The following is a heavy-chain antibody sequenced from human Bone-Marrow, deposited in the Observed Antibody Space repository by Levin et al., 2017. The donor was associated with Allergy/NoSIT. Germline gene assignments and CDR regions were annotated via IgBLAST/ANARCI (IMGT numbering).Heavy chain of an antibody. D-gene: IGHD6-19*01. V-gene: IGHV3-74*01. CDR3: ARAEQWLVPFDY. CDR2: INSDGSST. J-gene: IGHJ4*02. Sequence: GGSLRLSCAAPGFTFSSYWMHWVRQAPGKGLVWVSRINSDGSSTSYADSVKGRFTISRDNAKNTLYLQMNSLRAEDTAVYYCARAEQWLVPFDYWGQGTLVTVSS. CDR1: GFTFSSYW.